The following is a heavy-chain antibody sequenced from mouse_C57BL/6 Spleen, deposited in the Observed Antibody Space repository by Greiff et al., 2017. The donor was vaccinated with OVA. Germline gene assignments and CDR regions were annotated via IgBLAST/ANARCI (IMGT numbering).Heavy chain of an antibody. D-gene: IGHD4-1*01. J-gene: IGHJ2*01. CDR3: VREGLGRTGFDY. CDR2: IRSKSSNYAT. V-gene: IGHV10-3*01. CDR1: GFTFNTYA. Sequence: VQLKQSGGGLVQPKGSLKLSCAASGFTFNTYAMHWVRQAPGKGLEWVARIRSKSSNYATYYADSVKDRFTISRDDSQSMLYLQMNNLKTEDTAMYYCVREGLGRTGFDYWGQGTTLTVSS.